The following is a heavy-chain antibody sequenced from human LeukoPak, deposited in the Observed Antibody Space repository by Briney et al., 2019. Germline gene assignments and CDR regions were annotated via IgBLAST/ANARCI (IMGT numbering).Heavy chain of an antibody. CDR1: GFTFDDYA. CDR2: ISGSGGST. V-gene: IGHV3-23*01. Sequence: GRSLRLSCAASGFTFDDYAMHWVRQAPGKGLEWVSAISGSGGSTYYVDSVKGRFTISRDNSKNTLYLQMNSLRAEDTALYYCAKGTEYYYDSSGYYPHWGQGTLVTVSS. CDR3: AKGTEYYYDSSGYYPH. D-gene: IGHD3-22*01. J-gene: IGHJ4*02.